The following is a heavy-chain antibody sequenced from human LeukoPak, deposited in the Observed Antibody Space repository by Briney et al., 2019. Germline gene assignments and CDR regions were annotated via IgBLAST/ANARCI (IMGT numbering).Heavy chain of an antibody. J-gene: IGHJ5*02. CDR2: ISGSGGST. CDR1: GFTFSNYN. D-gene: IGHD4-17*01. V-gene: IGHV3-23*01. Sequence: GGSLRLSCAASGFTFSNYNMNWVRQAPGKGLEWVSAISGSGGSTYYADSVKGRFTISRDNSKNTLYLQMNSLRAEDTAVYYCAKDLSNGDDWFDPWGQGTLVTVSS. CDR3: AKDLSNGDDWFDP.